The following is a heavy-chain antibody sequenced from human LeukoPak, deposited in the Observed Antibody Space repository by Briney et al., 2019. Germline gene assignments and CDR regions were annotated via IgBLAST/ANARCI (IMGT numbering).Heavy chain of an antibody. V-gene: IGHV3-23*01. J-gene: IGHJ4*02. CDR2: ISGNGDYT. CDR1: GFTFSSYA. D-gene: IGHD2-2*01. CDR3: AKVPSIATSIIISDYFDY. Sequence: GGSLRLSCAASGFTFSSYAMSWVRQAPGKGLEWVSSISGNGDYTYYADSVKGRFTISRDNPKNMLYLQMNSLRAEDTAIYYCAKVPSIATSIIISDYFDYWGQGTLVTVSS.